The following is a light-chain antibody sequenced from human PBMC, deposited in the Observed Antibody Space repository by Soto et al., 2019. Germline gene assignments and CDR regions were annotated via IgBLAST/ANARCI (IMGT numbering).Light chain of an antibody. Sequence: EIVMTQSPASLSVSPGERVTLSCRAGQGVTTNLAWYQQKPGQAPRLLIFGASTRAAGIPARFSGSGSGTEFTVTISSLQSEDFAVYYCQQYSNWPLTFGGGTRWIS. CDR1: QGVTTN. CDR3: QQYSNWPLT. J-gene: IGKJ4*01. CDR2: GAS. V-gene: IGKV3-15*01.